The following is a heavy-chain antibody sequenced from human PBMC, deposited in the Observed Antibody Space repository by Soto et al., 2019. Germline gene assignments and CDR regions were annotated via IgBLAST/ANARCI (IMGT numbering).Heavy chain of an antibody. D-gene: IGHD2-2*01. CDR3: ARAVPAPNWFDP. V-gene: IGHV4-59*02. CDR2: IHSTGGT. Sequence: PSETLSLTCTVSGVSVSYYYWNWIRQPPGKGLEWIGHIHSTGGTNYNPSLKSRVTISVDTSKNQFSLKLTSVTAADTAVYYCARAVPAPNWFDPWGRGTLVTVSS. J-gene: IGHJ5*02. CDR1: GVSVSYYY.